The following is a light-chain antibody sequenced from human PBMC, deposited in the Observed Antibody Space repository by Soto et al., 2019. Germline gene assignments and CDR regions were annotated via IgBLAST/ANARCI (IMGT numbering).Light chain of an antibody. CDR3: QKYNRAPIT. CDR2: AAS. Sequence: DIPMTQSPSSLSASVGDRVTITCRASQGISNYLAWYQQKPGKVPKLLIYAASTLQSGLPSRFSGSGSGTDFTLTISSLQPEDVATYYCQKYNRAPITFGPGNKVDIK. V-gene: IGKV1-27*01. J-gene: IGKJ3*01. CDR1: QGISNY.